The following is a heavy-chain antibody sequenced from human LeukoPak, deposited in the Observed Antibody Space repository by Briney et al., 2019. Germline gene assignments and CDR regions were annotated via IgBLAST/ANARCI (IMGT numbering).Heavy chain of an antibody. CDR1: GGSFNGSY. D-gene: IGHD2-21*02. CDR3: ARLVVTAPQNHYYMDV. V-gene: IGHV4-34*01. J-gene: IGHJ6*03. Sequence: NPSETLSLTCNVSGGSFNGSYWTWIRQPPGKGLEWIAEINHIGTTNHNPSLKSRVSVSTDTSKNQFFLRLTSVTAADTALYYCARLVVTAPQNHYYMDVWGEGTTVTVSS. CDR2: INHIGTT.